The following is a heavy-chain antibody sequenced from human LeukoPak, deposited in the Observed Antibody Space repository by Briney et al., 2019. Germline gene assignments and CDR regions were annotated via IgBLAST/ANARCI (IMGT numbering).Heavy chain of an antibody. CDR1: GFTFSSYE. J-gene: IGHJ4*02. CDR2: ISSSGSTI. V-gene: IGHV3-48*03. CDR3: ARYINTWVWSYFDY. D-gene: IGHD3-10*01. Sequence: QTGGSLRLSCAASGFTFSSYEMNWVRQAPGKGLEWVSYISSSGSTIYYADSVKGRFTISRDNAKNSLYLQMNSLRAEDTAVYYCARYINTWVWSYFDYWGQGTLVTVSS.